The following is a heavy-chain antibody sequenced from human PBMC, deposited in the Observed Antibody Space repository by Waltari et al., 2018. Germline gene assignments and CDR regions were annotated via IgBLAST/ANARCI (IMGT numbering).Heavy chain of an antibody. CDR2: IIPRFNTP. CDR1: GGTFNSFA. Sequence: QMQLVQSGAEVKKPGASVKVSCKASGGTFNSFALSWVRQAPGQGLEWMGGIIPRFNTPTYARKFQGRLTVTADESTSTAYMELNSLRSEDSALYYCATRIPSDHSGSFYYYGMDVWGQGTTVTVSS. D-gene: IGHD6-6*01. CDR3: ATRIPSDHSGSFYYYGMDV. V-gene: IGHV1-69*01. J-gene: IGHJ6*02.